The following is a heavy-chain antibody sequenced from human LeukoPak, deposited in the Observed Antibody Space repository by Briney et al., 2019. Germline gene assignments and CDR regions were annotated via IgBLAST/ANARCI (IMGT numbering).Heavy chain of an antibody. CDR3: ATQWLGPYGY. Sequence: SETLSLTCDVYGGSFSGYYWSWIRQPPGKGREWIGEINHSGSTNYNPSLKSRVTISVDTSKNQFSLKLSSVTAADTAVYYCATQWLGPYGYWGQGTLVTVSS. V-gene: IGHV4-34*01. D-gene: IGHD6-19*01. CDR1: GGSFSGYY. CDR2: INHSGST. J-gene: IGHJ4*02.